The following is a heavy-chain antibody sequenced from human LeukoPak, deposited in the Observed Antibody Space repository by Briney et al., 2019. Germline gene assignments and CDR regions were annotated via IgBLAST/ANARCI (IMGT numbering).Heavy chain of an antibody. J-gene: IGHJ2*01. CDR1: GYTFTGYY. Sequence: ASVKVSCKASGYTFTGYYMHWVRQAPGQGLEWMGWINPNSGGTNYAQKFQGRVTMTRDTSISTAYMELSRLRSDGTAAYYCARTSGTVTTSSWYFDLWGRGTLVTVSS. CDR2: INPNSGGT. D-gene: IGHD4-17*01. CDR3: ARTSGTVTTSSWYFDL. V-gene: IGHV1-2*02.